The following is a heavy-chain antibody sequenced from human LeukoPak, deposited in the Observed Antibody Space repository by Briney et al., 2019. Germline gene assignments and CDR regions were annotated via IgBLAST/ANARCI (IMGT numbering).Heavy chain of an antibody. V-gene: IGHV3-21*01. CDR3: ARDERYFDWLVPDY. D-gene: IGHD3-9*01. Sequence: PGGSLRLSCAASGFTFSSYSMNWVRQAPGKGLEWVSSISSSSSYIYYADSVKGRFTISRDNAKNSLYLQMNSLRAEDTAVYYCARDERYFDWLVPDYWGQGTLVTVSS. CDR2: ISSSSSYI. CDR1: GFTFSSYS. J-gene: IGHJ4*02.